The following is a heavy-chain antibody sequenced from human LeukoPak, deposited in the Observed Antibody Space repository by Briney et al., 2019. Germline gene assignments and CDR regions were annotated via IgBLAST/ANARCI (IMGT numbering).Heavy chain of an antibody. CDR3: ARGSFLMVDASPLYRFYYFDY. CDR1: GGSFSGYS. CDR2: INHSGST. D-gene: IGHD2-8*01. Sequence: SETLSLTCAVYGGSFSGYSWSWIRQPPGAGLEGFGGINHSGSTNYNPSLNSRVSISVDTSKNQFSLKLSPVTAADTAVYYCARGSFLMVDASPLYRFYYFDYWGQGTLVTVSS. V-gene: IGHV4-34*01. J-gene: IGHJ4*02.